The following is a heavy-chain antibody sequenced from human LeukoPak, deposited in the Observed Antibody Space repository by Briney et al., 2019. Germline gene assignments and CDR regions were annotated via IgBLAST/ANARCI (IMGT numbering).Heavy chain of an antibody. V-gene: IGHV3-30*02. J-gene: IGHJ3*02. CDR2: ILFDGSNK. CDR1: GFSFSRYG. D-gene: IGHD3-22*01. Sequence: GGSLRLSCAASGFSFSRYGMHWVRQAPGKGLEWVAFILFDGSNKYYTDSVKGRFTISRDDSKNTLFLQMKSLRAEDTAVYYCAKDVGSTIDTSGYYYRNRKGAIDMWGRGTRVTVSS. CDR3: AKDVGSTIDTSGYYYRNRKGAIDM.